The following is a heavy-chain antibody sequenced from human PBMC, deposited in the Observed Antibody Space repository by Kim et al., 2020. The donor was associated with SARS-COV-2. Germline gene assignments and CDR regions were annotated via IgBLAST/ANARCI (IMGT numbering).Heavy chain of an antibody. V-gene: IGHV3-23*01. CDR3: AKDLHYYGSGSHY. J-gene: IGHJ4*02. Sequence: ADSVKGRFTISRANSKNTLYLQMNSLRAEDTAVYYCAKDLHYYGSGSHYWGQGTLVTVSS. D-gene: IGHD3-10*01.